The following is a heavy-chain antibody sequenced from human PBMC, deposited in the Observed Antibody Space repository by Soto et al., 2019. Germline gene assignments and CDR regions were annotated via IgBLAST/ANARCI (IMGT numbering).Heavy chain of an antibody. CDR1: GFTFSSYG. V-gene: IGHV3-30*18. CDR3: AKEVWSGPMDV. J-gene: IGHJ6*02. CDR2: ISYDGSNK. D-gene: IGHD3-3*01. Sequence: QVQLVESGGGVVQPGRSLRLSCAASGFTFSSYGMHWVRQAPGKGLEWVAVISYDGSNKYYAGSVKGRFTIPRDNSKNTLNLQMSSLRAEDTAVYYCAKEVWSGPMDVWGQGATVTVS.